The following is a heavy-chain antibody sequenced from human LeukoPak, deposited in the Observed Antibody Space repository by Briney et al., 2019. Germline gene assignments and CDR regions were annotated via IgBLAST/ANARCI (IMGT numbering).Heavy chain of an antibody. Sequence: GGSLRLSCAASGFTFSSYGMHWVRQAPGKGLEWVAVISYDGSNKYYADSVKGRFTISRDNSKNTLYLQMNSLRAEDTAVYYCAKEGGYYFDYYGMDVWGQGTTVTVSS. D-gene: IGHD3-22*01. V-gene: IGHV3-30*18. CDR1: GFTFSSYG. CDR3: AKEGGYYFDYYGMDV. CDR2: ISYDGSNK. J-gene: IGHJ6*02.